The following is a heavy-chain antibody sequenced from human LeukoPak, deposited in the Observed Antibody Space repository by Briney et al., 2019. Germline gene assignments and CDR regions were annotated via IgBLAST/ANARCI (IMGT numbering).Heavy chain of an antibody. D-gene: IGHD6-19*01. CDR2: TSGDEDST. CDR3: TIDLMTGFSSGWHFGY. Sequence: GGSLRLSCAASGLTFRNFAMSSVRQAPGKGLEWLAVTSGDEDSTHYADSVRGRFVISTDSSKNSLFLQMNSLRADDTAVYYCTIDLMTGFSSGWHFGYWGQGTLVTVSS. J-gene: IGHJ4*02. CDR1: GLTFRNFA. V-gene: IGHV3-23*01.